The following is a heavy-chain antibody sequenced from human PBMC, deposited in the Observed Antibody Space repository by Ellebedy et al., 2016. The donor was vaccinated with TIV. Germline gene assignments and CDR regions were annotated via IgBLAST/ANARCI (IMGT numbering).Heavy chain of an antibody. D-gene: IGHD3-22*01. J-gene: IGHJ3*02. CDR3: ARFWGAYYYDSSGYSMTHNAFDI. V-gene: IGHV5-10-1*01. CDR1: GYSFTSYW. Sequence: GESLKISXKGSGYSFTSYWISWVRQMPGKGLEWMGRIDPSDSYTNYSPSFQGHVTISADKSISTAYLQWSSLKVSDTAMYYCARFWGAYYYDSSGYSMTHNAFDIWGQGTMVTVSS. CDR2: IDPSDSYT.